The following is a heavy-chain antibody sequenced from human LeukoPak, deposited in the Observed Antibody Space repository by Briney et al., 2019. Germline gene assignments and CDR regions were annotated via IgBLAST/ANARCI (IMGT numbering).Heavy chain of an antibody. Sequence: SETLSLTCTVSGGSISSSSYYWGWIRQPPGKGLEWIGSIYYSGSTYYNPYLKSRVTISVDTSKNQFSLKLSSVTAADTAVYYCARPRVAASWYFDYWGQGTLVTVSS. CDR1: GGSISSSSYY. CDR3: ARPRVAASWYFDY. CDR2: IYYSGST. V-gene: IGHV4-39*01. D-gene: IGHD6-19*01. J-gene: IGHJ4*02.